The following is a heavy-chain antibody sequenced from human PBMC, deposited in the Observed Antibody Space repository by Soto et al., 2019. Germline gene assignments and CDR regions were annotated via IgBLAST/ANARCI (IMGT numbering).Heavy chain of an antibody. V-gene: IGHV4-39*01. CDR2: IYYSGST. J-gene: IGHJ5*02. Sequence: QLQLQESGPGLVKPSETLSLTCTVSGGSISSSSYYWGWIRQPPGKGLEWIGSIYYSGSTYYNPSLKSRVTISVDTSKNQFSLKLSSVTAADTAVYYCARQWRGVRVYNWFDPWGQGTLVTVSS. CDR3: ARQWRGVRVYNWFDP. CDR1: GGSISSSSYY. D-gene: IGHD3-10*01.